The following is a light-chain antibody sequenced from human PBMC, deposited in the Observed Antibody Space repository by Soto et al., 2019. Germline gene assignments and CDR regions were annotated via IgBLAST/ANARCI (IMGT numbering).Light chain of an antibody. J-gene: IGKJ1*01. CDR3: HQYNNWPFT. Sequence: EIVMTQSPATLSLSPGERATLSCRASQSVGSNLAWYQQKPGQAPRLLIYGASTRATGIPARFSGSGSGTEFTLTISSLQSEDFAVYYCHQYNNWPFTFGQGTKVEI. V-gene: IGKV3-15*01. CDR2: GAS. CDR1: QSVGSN.